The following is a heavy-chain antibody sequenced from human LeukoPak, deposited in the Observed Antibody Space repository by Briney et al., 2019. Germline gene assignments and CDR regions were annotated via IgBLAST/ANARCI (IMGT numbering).Heavy chain of an antibody. CDR1: GGSISSGSYY. J-gene: IGHJ4*02. CDR3: ARGDGYNIDY. V-gene: IGHV4-61*02. Sequence: SETLSLTCTVSGGSISSGSYYWSWIRQPAGKGLEWIGRIYTSGITNYNPSLKSRVTISVDTSKNQFSLKLSSVTAADTAVYYCARGDGYNIDYWGQGTLVTVSS. D-gene: IGHD5-24*01. CDR2: IYTSGIT.